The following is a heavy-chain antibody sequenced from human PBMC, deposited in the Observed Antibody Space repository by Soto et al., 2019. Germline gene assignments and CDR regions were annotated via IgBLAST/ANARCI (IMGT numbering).Heavy chain of an antibody. J-gene: IGHJ4*02. Sequence: QVQLVQSGPEVKQPGASVKVSCKASGYTGTNYGFTWVRQAAGQGLEWMGWISAYNGHPKYSQIFQARVMMTTDRSTSTAYMELRSLTSDDTAVYCCAREGAGTNPLGYWGQGTVVTVSS. V-gene: IGHV1-18*01. CDR3: AREGAGTNPLGY. D-gene: IGHD2-8*01. CDR2: ISAYNGHP. CDR1: GYTGTNYG.